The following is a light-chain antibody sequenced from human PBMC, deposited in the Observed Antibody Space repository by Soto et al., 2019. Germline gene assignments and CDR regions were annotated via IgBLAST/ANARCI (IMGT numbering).Light chain of an antibody. Sequence: QSALTQPPSVSGSPGQSVTISCTGTSSDVGSYNRVSWYQQPPGTAPKLMIFEVSNRPSGVPDRFSASKSGNTASLTISGLQAEDEADYYCSSYTSSSTLVFGRGTKLTVL. CDR2: EVS. CDR3: SSYTSSSTLV. CDR1: SSDVGSYNR. V-gene: IGLV2-18*02. J-gene: IGLJ2*01.